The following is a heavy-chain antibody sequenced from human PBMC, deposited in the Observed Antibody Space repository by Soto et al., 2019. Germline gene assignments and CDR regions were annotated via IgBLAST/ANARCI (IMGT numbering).Heavy chain of an antibody. J-gene: IGHJ4*02. V-gene: IGHV4-31*03. CDR3: ARDHFNLRDGISY. CDR1: GGSISSGGYY. Sequence: PLSLTCTVSGGSISSGGYYWSWIRQHPGKGLEWIGYIYYSGSTYYNPSLKSRVTISVDTSKNQFSLKLSSVTAADTAVYYCARDHFNLRDGISYWGQGTLVTVSS. CDR2: IYYSGST. D-gene: IGHD3-16*01.